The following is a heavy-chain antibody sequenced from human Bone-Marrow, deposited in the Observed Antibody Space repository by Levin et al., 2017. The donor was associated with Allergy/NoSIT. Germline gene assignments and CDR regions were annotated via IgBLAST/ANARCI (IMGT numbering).Heavy chain of an antibody. D-gene: IGHD1-26*01. CDR2: ISSSGSTI. CDR1: GFTFSSYE. V-gene: IGHV3-48*03. J-gene: IGHJ4*02. Sequence: LSLTCAASGFTFSSYEMNWVRQAPGKGLEWVSYISSSGSTIYYADSVKGRFTISRDNAKYSLYLQMNSLRAEDTAVYYCARARGSYFDYWGQGTLVTVSS. CDR3: ARARGSYFDY.